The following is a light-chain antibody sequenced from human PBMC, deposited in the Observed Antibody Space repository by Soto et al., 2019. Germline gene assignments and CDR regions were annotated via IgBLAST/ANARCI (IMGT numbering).Light chain of an antibody. J-gene: IGLJ2*01. CDR3: CSYAGSSTLL. CDR2: EVS. CDR1: SSDVGSYNL. Sequence: QSALTQPASVSGSPGQSITISCTGTSSDVGSYNLVSWYQQHPGKAPQLMIYEVSKRPSGVSNRFSGSKSGNTASLTSSGLQAEDEADYYCCSYAGSSTLLFGGGTKLTVL. V-gene: IGLV2-23*02.